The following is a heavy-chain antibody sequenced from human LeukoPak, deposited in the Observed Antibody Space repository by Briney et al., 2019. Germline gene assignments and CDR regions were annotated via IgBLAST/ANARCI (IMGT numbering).Heavy chain of an antibody. Sequence: GGSLRLSCAASGFTFSSYGMHWVRQAPGKGLEWVAVISYDGSNKYYADSVKGRFTISRDNSKNTLYLQMNSLRAEDTAVYYCAKDEATYYDIWTCFDYWGQGTLVTVSS. CDR2: ISYDGSNK. CDR1: GFTFSSYG. D-gene: IGHD3-9*01. CDR3: AKDEATYYDIWTCFDY. V-gene: IGHV3-30*18. J-gene: IGHJ4*02.